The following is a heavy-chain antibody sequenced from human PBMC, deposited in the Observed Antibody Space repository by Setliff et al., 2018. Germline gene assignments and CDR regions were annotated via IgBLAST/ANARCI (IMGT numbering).Heavy chain of an antibody. CDR2: IFYSGRT. J-gene: IGHJ4*02. V-gene: IGHV4-39*01. D-gene: IGHD3-16*01. CDR3: ARLPNYVWGSPVDY. Sequence: PSETLSLTCTVSGASITNINYYWGLIRQPPGKGLEWIGSIFYSGRTFYNPSLKSRVTIXXXTSKNQXXXXXXSVTAADTAVYYCARLPNYVWGSPVDYWGQGTLVTVSS. CDR1: GASITNINYY.